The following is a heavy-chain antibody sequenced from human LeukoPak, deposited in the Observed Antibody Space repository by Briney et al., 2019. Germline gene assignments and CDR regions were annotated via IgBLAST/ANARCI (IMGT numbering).Heavy chain of an antibody. CDR3: AQDVTGDAGS. CDR1: GFTLSRSA. J-gene: IGHJ5*02. Sequence: GGSQRLSCTVSGFTLSRSAMSWVRQAPGKGLEWVSSINAGGRPFYADPVKGRFTISRDNSNTLYLQLNNVRAEDTSVYFCAQDVTGDAGSWGQGTLVTGSS. CDR2: INAGGRP. D-gene: IGHD7-27*01. V-gene: IGHV3-23*01.